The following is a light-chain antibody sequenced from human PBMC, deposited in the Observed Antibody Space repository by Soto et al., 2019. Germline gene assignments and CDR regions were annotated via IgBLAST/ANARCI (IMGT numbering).Light chain of an antibody. Sequence: DIVMTQSPLSLPVTPGEPASMSCRSSQSLLHSSGNNYLDWYVQKPGQSPQLLIYWGSSRASGVPDRFSGSGSGTDFTLKISRVEAEDVGIYYCMQGQQTPINLGQGTRLEIK. V-gene: IGKV2-28*01. CDR3: MQGQQTPIN. CDR1: QSLLHSSGNNY. J-gene: IGKJ5*01. CDR2: WGS.